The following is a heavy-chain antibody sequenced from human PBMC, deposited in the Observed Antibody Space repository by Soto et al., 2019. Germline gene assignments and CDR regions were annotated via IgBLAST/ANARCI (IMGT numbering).Heavy chain of an antibody. J-gene: IGHJ6*02. V-gene: IGHV4-59*01. D-gene: IGHD6-19*01. Sequence: SETLSLTCTVSGGSISSYYWSWIRQPPGKGLEWIGYIYYSGSTNYNPSLKSRVTISVDTSKNQFSLKLSSVTAADTAVYYCARDKTGWADVWGQGTTVTVSS. CDR2: IYYSGST. CDR1: GGSISSYY. CDR3: ARDKTGWADV.